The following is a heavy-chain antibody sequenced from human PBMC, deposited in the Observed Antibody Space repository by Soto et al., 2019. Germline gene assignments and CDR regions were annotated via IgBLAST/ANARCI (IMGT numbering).Heavy chain of an antibody. D-gene: IGHD3-22*01. CDR1: GFTFGDYA. Sequence: PGGSLRLSCTASGFTFGDYAMSWVRQAQGKGLEWVGFIRSKAYGGTTEYAASVKGRFTISRDDSKSIAYLQMNSLKTEDTAVYYCTSTDDYYDSSGSTFDYWGQGTLFTVSS. CDR3: TSTDDYYDSSGSTFDY. CDR2: IRSKAYGGTT. J-gene: IGHJ4*02. V-gene: IGHV3-49*04.